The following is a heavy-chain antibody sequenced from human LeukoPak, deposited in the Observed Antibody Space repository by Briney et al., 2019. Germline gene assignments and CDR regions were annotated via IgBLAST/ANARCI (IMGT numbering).Heavy chain of an antibody. CDR3: ARDAGGAFGNYVNYFDY. CDR2: VKGDWRTT. J-gene: IGHJ4*02. Sequence: GGSLRLSCAASGLTFSDFGMHWVRQPPGKGLVWVALVKGDWRTTYADSVKGRFTISRDNSKNTVYLQMDSLRAEDTAAYYCARDAGGAFGNYVNYFDYWGQGTLVTVSS. D-gene: IGHD4-11*01. V-gene: IGHV3-74*01. CDR1: GLTFSDFG.